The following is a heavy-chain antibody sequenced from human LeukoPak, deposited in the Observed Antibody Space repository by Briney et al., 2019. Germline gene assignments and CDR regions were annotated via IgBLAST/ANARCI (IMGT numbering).Heavy chain of an antibody. CDR1: GFTFSVAW. D-gene: IGHD5-12*01. J-gene: IGHJ4*02. Sequence: GGSLRPSCAASGFTFSVAWMSWVRQAPGKGLEWVGRIKSNADGGTTDYAAPVKGRFTISRHDSESTLYLQMNSLKTEDTAVYYCATDPIPRLPHEGYWGQGTLVTVSS. V-gene: IGHV3-15*01. CDR3: ATDPIPRLPHEGY. CDR2: IKSNADGGTT.